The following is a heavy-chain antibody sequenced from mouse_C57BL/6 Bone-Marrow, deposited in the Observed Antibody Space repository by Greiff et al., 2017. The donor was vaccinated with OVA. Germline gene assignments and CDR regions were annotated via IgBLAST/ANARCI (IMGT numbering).Heavy chain of an antibody. CDR2: ISSGSSTI. CDR1: GFTFSDYG. J-gene: IGHJ1*03. Sequence: EVKLVESGGGLVKPGGSLKLSCAASGFTFSDYGMHWVRQAPEKGLEWVAYISSGSSTIYYADPVKGRFTISIDNDKNTLFLQMTSLRSEDTAMYYCARINYWYFDVWGTGTTVTVSS. CDR3: ARINYWYFDV. V-gene: IGHV5-17*01.